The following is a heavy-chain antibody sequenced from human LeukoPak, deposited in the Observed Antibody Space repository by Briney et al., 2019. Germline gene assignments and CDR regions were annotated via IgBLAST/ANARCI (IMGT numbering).Heavy chain of an antibody. D-gene: IGHD3-16*02. CDR2: IRSRSNSFAT. Sequence: GGSLRLSCAASGFTFSGFAMHWVRQASGRGLEWVGRIRSRSNSFATAYSASVQGRFSLSRDDSKNTAYLQMTSLKTEDTAMYYCTRYNRSGDFSSFDLWGRGTLVTVSS. CDR1: GFTFSGFA. J-gene: IGHJ2*01. CDR3: TRYNRSGDFSSFDL. V-gene: IGHV3-73*01.